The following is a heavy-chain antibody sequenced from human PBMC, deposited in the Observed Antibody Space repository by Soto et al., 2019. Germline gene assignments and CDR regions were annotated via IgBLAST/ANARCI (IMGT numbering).Heavy chain of an antibody. V-gene: IGHV3-23*01. D-gene: IGHD2-2*01. Sequence: GGSLRLSCAASGFTFSSYAMSWVRQAPGKGLEWVSAISGSGGSTYYADSVKGRFTISRDNSKNTLYLQTNSLRAEDTAVYSCAKDYCSSTSCYAGWFDPWGQGTLVTVSS. CDR1: GFTFSSYA. CDR3: AKDYCSSTSCYAGWFDP. J-gene: IGHJ5*02. CDR2: ISGSGGST.